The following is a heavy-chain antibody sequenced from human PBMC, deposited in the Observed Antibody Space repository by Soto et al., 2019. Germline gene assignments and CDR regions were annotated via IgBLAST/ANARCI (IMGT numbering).Heavy chain of an antibody. CDR2: ISYDGSNK. J-gene: IGHJ2*01. D-gene: IGHD4-4*01. Sequence: QVQLVESGGGVVQPGRSLRLSCAASGFTFSNYAMHWVRQAPGKGLEWVAVISYDGSNKYYADSVKGRFTISRDNSKNPLYLQMNRLRAEDTAVYYCARPLWRDDYNWGYFDLWGRGTLVTVSS. CDR3: ARPLWRDDYNWGYFDL. V-gene: IGHV3-30-3*01. CDR1: GFTFSNYA.